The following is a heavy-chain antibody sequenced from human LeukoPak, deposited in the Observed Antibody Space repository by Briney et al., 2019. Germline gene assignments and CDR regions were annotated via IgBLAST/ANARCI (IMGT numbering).Heavy chain of an antibody. J-gene: IGHJ6*02. D-gene: IGHD5/OR15-5a*01. Sequence: PSEILSLTCTVSGGSISSSRYSWGWIRQPPGKGLEWIGNIYYSGSAYYNPSLKSRITISVDTSKNQFSLKLSSVTAADTAVYYCARVPAGIYAPLYGMDVWGQGTTVTVSS. CDR2: IYYSGSA. CDR3: ARVPAGIYAPLYGMDV. CDR1: GGSISSSRYS. V-gene: IGHV4-39*07.